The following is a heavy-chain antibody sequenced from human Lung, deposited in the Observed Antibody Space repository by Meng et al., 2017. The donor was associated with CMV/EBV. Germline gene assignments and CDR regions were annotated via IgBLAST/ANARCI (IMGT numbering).Heavy chain of an antibody. V-gene: IGHV3-21*01. CDR1: GFTFSTYS. CDR3: ARDYYGSTDNY. J-gene: IGHJ4*02. CDR2: ISSSSSYI. Sequence: GGSLRLXXAASGFTFSTYSMNWARQAPGKGLEWVSSISSSSSYIYYADSVKGRFTISRDNAKNSLYLQMNSLRAEDTAVYYCARDYYGSTDNYWGQGTLVTVSS. D-gene: IGHD4-23*01.